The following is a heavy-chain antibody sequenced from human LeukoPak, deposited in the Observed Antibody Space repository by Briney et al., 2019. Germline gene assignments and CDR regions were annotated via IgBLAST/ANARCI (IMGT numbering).Heavy chain of an antibody. CDR1: GYSISSGYY. V-gene: IGHV4-38-2*02. CDR2: INHSGST. CDR3: ARGTIVGATTFDY. D-gene: IGHD1-26*01. J-gene: IGHJ4*02. Sequence: SETLSLTCTVSGYSISSGYYWGWIRQPPGKGLEWIGSINHSGSTNYNPSLKSRVTISVDTSKNQFSLKLSSVTAADTAVYYCARGTIVGATTFDYWGQGTLVTVSS.